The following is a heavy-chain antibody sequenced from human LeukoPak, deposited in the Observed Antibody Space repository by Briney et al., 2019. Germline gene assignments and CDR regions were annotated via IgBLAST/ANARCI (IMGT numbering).Heavy chain of an antibody. V-gene: IGHV1-69*04. Sequence: GASVKVSCKASGGTFSSYAISWVRQAPGQGLEWMGRIIPILGIANYAQKFQGRVTITADKSTSTAYMELSSLRSEDTAVYYCARSLRDGYSLDAFDIWGQGTMVTVSS. D-gene: IGHD5-24*01. CDR2: IIPILGIA. CDR1: GGTFSSYA. J-gene: IGHJ3*02. CDR3: ARSLRDGYSLDAFDI.